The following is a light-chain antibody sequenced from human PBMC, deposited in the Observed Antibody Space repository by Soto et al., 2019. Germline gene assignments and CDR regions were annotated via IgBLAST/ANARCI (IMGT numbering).Light chain of an antibody. Sequence: EKVLTQSPGNLSLSTGERATLSCRASQSVRSTYLAWYQQKPGQAPRLLIYGASSRATGIPDRFTGSGSGTDFTLTISRLEPEDFAVYYCQHYDTLSFGQGTRLEIK. J-gene: IGKJ5*01. CDR2: GAS. CDR1: QSVRSTY. CDR3: QHYDTLS. V-gene: IGKV3-20*01.